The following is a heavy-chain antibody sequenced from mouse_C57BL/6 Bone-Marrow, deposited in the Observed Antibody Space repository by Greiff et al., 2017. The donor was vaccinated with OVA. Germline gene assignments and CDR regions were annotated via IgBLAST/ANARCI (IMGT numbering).Heavy chain of an antibody. CDR3: VRQLNFPPYYYAMDY. CDR1: GFTFNTYA. D-gene: IGHD3-2*02. V-gene: IGHV10-3*01. Sequence: DVMLVESGGGLVQPKGSLKLSCAASGFTFNTYAMHWVRQAPGKGLEWVARIRSKSSNYATYYADSVKDRFTISRDDSQSMLYLQMNNLKTEDTAMYYCVRQLNFPPYYYAMDYWGQGTSVTVSS. CDR2: IRSKSSNYAT. J-gene: IGHJ4*01.